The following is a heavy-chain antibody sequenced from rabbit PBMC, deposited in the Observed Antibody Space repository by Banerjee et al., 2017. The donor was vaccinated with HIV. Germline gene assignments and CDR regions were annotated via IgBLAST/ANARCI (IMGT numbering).Heavy chain of an antibody. Sequence: QSLEESGGGLVKPVGSLTLTCTASGFSFSSSYYIHWVRQAPGKGLEWIACGTAGNTNDASWAKGRFTISKTSSTTVTLQMTSLTAADTASYFCARDLAGVIGWNFNLWGQGTLVTV. V-gene: IGHV1S40*01. D-gene: IGHD4-1*01. CDR1: GFSFSSSYY. CDR2: GTAGNT. CDR3: ARDLAGVIGWNFNL. J-gene: IGHJ4*01.